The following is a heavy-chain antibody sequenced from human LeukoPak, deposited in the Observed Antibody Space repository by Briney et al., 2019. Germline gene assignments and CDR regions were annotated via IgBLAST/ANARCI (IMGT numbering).Heavy chain of an antibody. V-gene: IGHV1-8*01. CDR1: GYTFTSYD. J-gene: IGHJ4*02. CDR2: MNPNSGNT. Sequence: ASVKVSCKASGYTFTSYDINWVRQATGQGLEWMGWMNPNSGNTGYAQKFQGRVTITRNTSISTAYMELSSLRSDDTAVYYCARCKGSCYSGGYWGQGTLVTVSS. CDR3: ARCKGSCYSGGY. D-gene: IGHD2-15*01.